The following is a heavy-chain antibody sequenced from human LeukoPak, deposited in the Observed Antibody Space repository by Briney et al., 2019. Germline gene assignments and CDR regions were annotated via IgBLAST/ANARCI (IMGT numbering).Heavy chain of an antibody. J-gene: IGHJ1*01. Sequence: SETLSLTCTVSGGSISSSRYYWGWIRQPPGKGLEWIGSIYYSGSPYYNPSLKSRVTISVDTSKNQFSLKLSSVTAADTAVYYCARGPGGDSSGYYYGEYFQHWGQGTLVTVSS. CDR3: ARGPGGDSSGYYYGEYFQH. CDR1: GGSISSSRYY. V-gene: IGHV4-39*07. D-gene: IGHD3-22*01. CDR2: IYYSGSP.